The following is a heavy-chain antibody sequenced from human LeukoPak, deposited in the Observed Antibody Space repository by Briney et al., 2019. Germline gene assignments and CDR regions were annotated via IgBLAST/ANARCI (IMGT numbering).Heavy chain of an antibody. D-gene: IGHD3-10*01. CDR1: GYTFTGYY. V-gene: IGHV1-2*02. Sequence: GASVKVSCKASGYTFTGYYMHCVRQAPGQGLEWMGWINPNSGGTNYAQKFQGRVTMTRDTSISTAYMELSRLRSDDTAVYYCARDPVYGSGTKLNWFDPWGQGTLVTVSS. J-gene: IGHJ5*02. CDR3: ARDPVYGSGTKLNWFDP. CDR2: INPNSGGT.